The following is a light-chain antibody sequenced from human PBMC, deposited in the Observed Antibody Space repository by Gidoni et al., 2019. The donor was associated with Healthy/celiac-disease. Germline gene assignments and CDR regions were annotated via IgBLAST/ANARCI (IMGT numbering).Light chain of an antibody. CDR2: AAS. CDR1: QSISSY. V-gene: IGKV1-39*01. J-gene: IGKJ1*01. Sequence: DIQMTQSQSSLSASVGDRVTITCRASQSISSYLNWYQQKPGKAPKLLIYAASSLQSGVPSRFSGSGSGTDFTLTISSLQPEDFATYYCQQRYSTPPWTFXQXTKVEIK. CDR3: QQRYSTPPWT.